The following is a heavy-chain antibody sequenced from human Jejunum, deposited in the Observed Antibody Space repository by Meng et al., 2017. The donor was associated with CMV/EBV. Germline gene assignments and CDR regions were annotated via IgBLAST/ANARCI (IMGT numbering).Heavy chain of an antibody. CDR3: ARDNVVHYYYGLDV. V-gene: IGHV4-59*01. Sequence: SGGSITNYDWSWIRQTPGKGLEWIGYIYYTGSTNYNPSLKSRVTISVDTSKNQFSLKLSSVTAADTAVYYCARDNVVHYYYGLDVWGQGTTVTVSS. CDR1: GGSITNYD. J-gene: IGHJ6*02. CDR2: IYYTGST. D-gene: IGHD2-21*01.